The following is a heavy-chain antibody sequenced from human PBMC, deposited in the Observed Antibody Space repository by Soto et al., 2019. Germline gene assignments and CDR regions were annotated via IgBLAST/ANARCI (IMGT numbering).Heavy chain of an antibody. CDR1: GYSFSSYW. J-gene: IGHJ4*02. CDR2: IYPCDSDT. CDR3: ARPVSHKVATPSSPDLAY. V-gene: IGHV5-51*01. D-gene: IGHD5-12*01. Sequence: GESLKISCKGSGYSFSSYWIGWVRQMPEKGLEWMWIIYPCDSDTRYSPSFEGQVTISADKFINTAYLQWSSLKASDTAMYYCARPVSHKVATPSSPDLAYWGRGTLVTGSS.